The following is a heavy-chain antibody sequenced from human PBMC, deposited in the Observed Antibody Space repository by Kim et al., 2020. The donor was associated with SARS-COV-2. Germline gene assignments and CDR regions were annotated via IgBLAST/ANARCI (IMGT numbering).Heavy chain of an antibody. CDR1: GFTFDDYT. J-gene: IGHJ6*02. V-gene: IGHV3-43*01. CDR3: AKEGVSVSSSWYGDWVRDYYYGMDV. CDR2: ISWDGGST. D-gene: IGHD6-13*01. Sequence: GGSLRLSCAASGFTFDDYTMHWVRQAPGKGLEWVSLISWDGGSTYYADSVKGRFTISRDNSKNSLYLQMNSLRTEDTALYYCAKEGVSVSSSWYGDWVRDYYYGMDVWGQGTTVTVSS.